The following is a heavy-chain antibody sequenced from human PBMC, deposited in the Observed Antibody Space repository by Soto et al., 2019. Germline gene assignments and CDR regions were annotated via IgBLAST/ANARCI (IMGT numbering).Heavy chain of an antibody. CDR1: GYTFTSYA. V-gene: IGHV1-3*01. J-gene: IGHJ4*02. Sequence: QVPLVQSGAEVKKPWASVKVSCKASGYTFTSYAMHWVRQAPGQRLEWMGWINAGNGNTKYSQKFQGRVTITRDTSVSTAYMELSSLRSEDTAVYYCARVTLQYYYDSSGYYIFDYWGQGTLVTVSS. CDR3: ARVTLQYYYDSSGYYIFDY. D-gene: IGHD3-22*01. CDR2: INAGNGNT.